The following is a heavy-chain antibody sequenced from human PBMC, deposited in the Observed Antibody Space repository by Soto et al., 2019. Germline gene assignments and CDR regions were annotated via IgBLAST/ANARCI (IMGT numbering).Heavy chain of an antibody. Sequence: PGESLKISCKGSGYSFTSHWIGWVRQMPRKGLEWMGIIYPGDSDTRYRPSFQGQVTMSADKSISAAYLQWSSPKASETAMYYCARQWELTRADYYYYGMDVWGQGTTVTVSS. D-gene: IGHD1-26*01. V-gene: IGHV5-51*01. CDR3: ARQWELTRADYYYYGMDV. CDR2: IYPGDSDT. CDR1: GYSFTSHW. J-gene: IGHJ6*02.